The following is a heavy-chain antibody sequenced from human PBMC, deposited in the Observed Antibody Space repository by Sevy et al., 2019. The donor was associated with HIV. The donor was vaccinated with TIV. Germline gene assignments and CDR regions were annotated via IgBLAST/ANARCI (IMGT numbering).Heavy chain of an antibody. J-gene: IGHJ3*02. D-gene: IGHD3-10*01. CDR1: GFTFSSYT. CDR3: AILWFGEFDTFDI. V-gene: IGHV3-21*01. Sequence: GGSLRLSCAASGFTFSSYTINWVRQAPGKGLEWVSSISCCTSYIYYADSLKGRFTISRDNAKNSLFLQMNGLRAEETAVYYCAILWFGEFDTFDIWGQGTMVTVSS. CDR2: ISCCTSYI.